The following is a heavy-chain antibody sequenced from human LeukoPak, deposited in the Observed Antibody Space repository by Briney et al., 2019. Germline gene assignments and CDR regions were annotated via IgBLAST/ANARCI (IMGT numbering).Heavy chain of an antibody. CDR1: GLTFSSYS. CDR3: AREDDFWSGYPNI. CDR2: ISSSSSYI. J-gene: IGHJ3*02. V-gene: IGHV3-21*01. D-gene: IGHD3-3*01. Sequence: PGGSLRLSCAASGLTFSSYSMIWVRQAPGKGLEWVSSISSSSSYIYYADSVKGRFTISRDNAKNSLYLQMNSLRAEDTAVYYCAREDDFWSGYPNIWGQGTMVTVSS.